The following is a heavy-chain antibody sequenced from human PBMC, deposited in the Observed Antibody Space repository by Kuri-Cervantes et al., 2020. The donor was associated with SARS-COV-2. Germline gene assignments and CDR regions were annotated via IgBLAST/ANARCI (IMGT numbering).Heavy chain of an antibody. J-gene: IGHJ2*01. CDR1: GGSISSGGFY. V-gene: IGHV4-31*03. CDR2: IYYSGGT. Sequence: SETLSLTCTVSGGSISSGGFYWSWIRQHPGKGLEWIAYIYYSGGTYYNPSLKSRVTISVDTSKNQFSLKLSSVTAADTAVYYCARRPDQVYWHFDLWGRGTLVTVSS. CDR3: ARRPDQVYWHFDL. D-gene: IGHD2-2*01.